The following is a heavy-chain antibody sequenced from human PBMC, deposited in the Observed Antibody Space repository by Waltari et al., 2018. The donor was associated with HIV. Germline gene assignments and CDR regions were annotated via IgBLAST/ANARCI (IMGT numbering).Heavy chain of an antibody. D-gene: IGHD3-10*01. CDR1: GGSISSSTYY. J-gene: IGHJ6*02. Sequence: QLQLQESGPGLVKPSETLSLTCTVSGGSISSSTYYWGWIRQPPGTGLAWIGSIYYSGSTYYNPSLKSRVTISVDTSKNQFSLKVRSVTAADTAVYHCARSYYGSGSYYLGYGMDVWGQGTTVTVSS. CDR2: IYYSGST. CDR3: ARSYYGSGSYYLGYGMDV. V-gene: IGHV4-39*01.